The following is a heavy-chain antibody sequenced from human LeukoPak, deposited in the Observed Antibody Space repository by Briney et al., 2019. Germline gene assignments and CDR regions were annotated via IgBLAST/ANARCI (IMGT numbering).Heavy chain of an antibody. CDR3: ARFNGGYYFDY. CDR1: GFTFSSYS. Sequence: GGSLRLSCAASGFTFSSYSMNWVRQAPGEGLEWVSSISSSSSYIYYADSVKGRFTISRDNAKNSLYLQMNSLRAEDTAVYYCARFNGGYYFDYWGQGTLVTVSS. CDR2: ISSSSSYI. V-gene: IGHV3-21*01. J-gene: IGHJ4*02.